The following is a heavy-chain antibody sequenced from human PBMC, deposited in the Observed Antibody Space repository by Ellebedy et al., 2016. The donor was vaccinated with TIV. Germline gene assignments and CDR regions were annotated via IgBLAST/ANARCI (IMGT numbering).Heavy chain of an antibody. D-gene: IGHD4-17*01. Sequence: GGSLRLSCTASGFTLNSYWMHWVRQAPGKGLVWVSRINSDGSSTSYADSVKGRFTISRDNAKNTLYLQMNSLRAEDTAVYYCARGKSYDYAAFEIWGQGTMVTVSS. CDR1: GFTLNSYW. V-gene: IGHV3-74*01. CDR3: ARGKSYDYAAFEI. J-gene: IGHJ3*02. CDR2: INSDGSST.